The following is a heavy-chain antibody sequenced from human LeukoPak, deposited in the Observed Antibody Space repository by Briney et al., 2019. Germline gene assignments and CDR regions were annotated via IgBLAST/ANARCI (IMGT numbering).Heavy chain of an antibody. CDR3: AREGETSSGWYSSRIGDAPFDY. CDR1: GGSFSGYY. V-gene: IGHV4-34*01. J-gene: IGHJ4*02. CDR2: QKQSGST. D-gene: IGHD6-19*01. Sequence: SDTLSLTCAVYGGSFSGYYWSWIRQPPGKGLEWIGEQKQSGSTNYNPSLKSRVTISVDTSKNQFSLKLSSVTAADTAVYYCAREGETSSGWYSSRIGDAPFDYWGQGTLVTVSS.